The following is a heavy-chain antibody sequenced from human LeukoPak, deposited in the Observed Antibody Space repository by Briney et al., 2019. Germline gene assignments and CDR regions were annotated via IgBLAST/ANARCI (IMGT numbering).Heavy chain of an antibody. J-gene: IGHJ4*02. Sequence: GRSLRLSCEASGFIFRSHDMHWVRQAPGKGLEWVAVIWYDGSNKYYADSVKGRFTISRDNSKNTLYLQMNSLRAEDTAVYYCARPTYSGSYYWFDYWSQGTLVTVSS. CDR1: GFIFRSHD. CDR2: IWYDGSNK. D-gene: IGHD1-26*01. CDR3: ARPTYSGSYYWFDY. V-gene: IGHV3-33*08.